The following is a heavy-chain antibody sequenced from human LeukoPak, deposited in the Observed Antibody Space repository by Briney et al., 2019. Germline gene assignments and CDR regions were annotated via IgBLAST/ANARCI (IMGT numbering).Heavy chain of an antibody. Sequence: GGSLRLSCAASGFTFSNYWMSWVRQAPGKGLEWVGNIQEDGSAQYYVDSVKGRFTISRDYAKNSLYLQMNSLRVDDTAVYYCARVAYGDRYWGQGTLVTVSS. CDR3: ARVAYGDRY. V-gene: IGHV3-7*01. D-gene: IGHD4-17*01. CDR2: IQEDGSAQ. CDR1: GFTFSNYW. J-gene: IGHJ4*02.